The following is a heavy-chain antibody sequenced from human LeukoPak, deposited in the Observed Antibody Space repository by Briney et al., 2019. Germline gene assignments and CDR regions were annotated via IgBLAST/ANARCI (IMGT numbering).Heavy chain of an antibody. J-gene: IGHJ4*02. CDR1: GYTFTSYY. CDR3: ARYSYGYWGIDY. D-gene: IGHD5-18*01. V-gene: IGHV1-18*04. CDR2: ISAYNGNT. Sequence: VASVKVSCKASGYTFTSYYMHWVRQAPGQGLEWMGWISAYNGNTNYAQKLQGRVTMTTDTSTSTAYMELRSLRSDDTAVYYCARYSYGYWGIDYWGQGTLVTVSS.